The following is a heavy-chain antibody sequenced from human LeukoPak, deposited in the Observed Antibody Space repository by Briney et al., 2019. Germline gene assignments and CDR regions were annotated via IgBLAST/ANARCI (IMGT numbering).Heavy chain of an antibody. J-gene: IGHJ4*02. Sequence: PGGSLRLSCAASGFTISSNYMNWVRQAPGKGLDWVSVISDGGSTYYADSVKGRFTISRDNAKNSLYLQMNSLRAEDTAVYYCARVTVQNPDYWGQGTLVTVSS. D-gene: IGHD1-1*01. CDR2: ISDGGST. V-gene: IGHV3-53*01. CDR1: GFTISSNY. CDR3: ARVTVQNPDY.